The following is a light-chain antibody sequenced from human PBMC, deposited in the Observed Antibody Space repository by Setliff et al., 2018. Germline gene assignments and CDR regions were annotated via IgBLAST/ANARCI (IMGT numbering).Light chain of an antibody. Sequence: QSALTQPASVSGPPGQSITISCTGTSSDVGGYDYVSWYQQHPGKAPKFMIYDVSYRPSGVSNRFSGSKSGNTASLTISGLQAEDEADYYCSSYTSSSTPYVFGTGTKVTVL. V-gene: IGLV2-14*03. CDR2: DVS. CDR1: SSDVGGYDY. CDR3: SSYTSSSTPYV. J-gene: IGLJ1*01.